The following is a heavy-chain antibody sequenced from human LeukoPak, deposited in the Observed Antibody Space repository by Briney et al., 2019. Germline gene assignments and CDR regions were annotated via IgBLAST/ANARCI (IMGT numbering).Heavy chain of an antibody. CDR3: AKQTGSGLFILP. D-gene: IGHD3/OR15-3a*01. J-gene: IGHJ4*02. V-gene: IGHV4-39*01. CDR1: GGSISSSSFY. Sequence: KPSETLSLTCTVSGGSISSSSFYWGWIRQPPGKGLEWIGSIYYTGNTYYNASLKSRVTISIDTSKNQFSLKLTSAAAADTAVYYCAKQTGSGLFILPGGQGTLVTVSS. CDR2: IYYTGNT.